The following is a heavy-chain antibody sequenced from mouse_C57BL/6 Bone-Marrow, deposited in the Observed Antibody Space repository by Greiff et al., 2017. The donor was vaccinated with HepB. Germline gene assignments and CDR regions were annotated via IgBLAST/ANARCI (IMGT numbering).Heavy chain of an antibody. D-gene: IGHD2-1*01. CDR1: GYTFTSYW. Sequence: VQLQQPGTELVKPGASVKLSCKASGYTFTSYWMHWVKQRPGQGLEWIGNINPSNGGTNYNEKFKSKATLTVDKSSSTASMQLSSLPSEDSAVYYCARSGDGNYYAMDYWGQGTSVTVSA. CDR2: INPSNGGT. V-gene: IGHV1-53*01. J-gene: IGHJ4*01. CDR3: ARSGDGNYYAMDY.